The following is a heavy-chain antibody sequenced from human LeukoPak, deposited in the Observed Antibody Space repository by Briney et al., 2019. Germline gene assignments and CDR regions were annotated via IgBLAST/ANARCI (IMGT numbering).Heavy chain of an antibody. Sequence: GRSLRLSCAASGFTFSNYGMHWVRQAPGKGLEWVAVISYDGTDKDYADSVKGRFTISRDNSKNTLYLQMNSLRAGDTAVYYCANAVLTGYYYYGMGVWGQGTTVTVSS. J-gene: IGHJ6*02. D-gene: IGHD3-9*01. CDR3: ANAVLTGYYYYGMGV. V-gene: IGHV3-30*18. CDR2: ISYDGTDK. CDR1: GFTFSNYG.